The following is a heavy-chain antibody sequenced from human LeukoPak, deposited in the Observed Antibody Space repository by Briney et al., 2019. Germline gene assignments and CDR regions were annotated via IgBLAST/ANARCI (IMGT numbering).Heavy chain of an antibody. CDR1: GFTFSSYS. J-gene: IGHJ6*02. Sequence: GGSLRLSCAASGFTFSSYSMNWVRQAPGKGLEWVSSISSSSSYIYYADSVKGRFTISRDNAKNSLYLQMNSLRTEDTAVYYCAKDTKPTPYYYDSSGSNMDVWGQGTTVTVSS. CDR2: ISSSSSYI. D-gene: IGHD3-22*01. V-gene: IGHV3-21*04. CDR3: AKDTKPTPYYYDSSGSNMDV.